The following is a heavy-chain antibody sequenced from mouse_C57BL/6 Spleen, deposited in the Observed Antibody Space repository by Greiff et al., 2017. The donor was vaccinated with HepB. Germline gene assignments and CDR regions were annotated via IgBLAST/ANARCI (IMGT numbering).Heavy chain of an antibody. J-gene: IGHJ3*01. Sequence: DVQLVESGGGLVKPGGSLKLSCAASGFTFSSYAMSWVRQTPEKRLEWVATISDGGSYTYYPDNVKGRFTISRDNAKNNLYLQMSHLKSEDTAMYYCARGSYYSNPSFAYWGQGTLVTVSA. CDR2: ISDGGSYT. CDR3: ARGSYYSNPSFAY. V-gene: IGHV5-4*01. D-gene: IGHD2-5*01. CDR1: GFTFSSYA.